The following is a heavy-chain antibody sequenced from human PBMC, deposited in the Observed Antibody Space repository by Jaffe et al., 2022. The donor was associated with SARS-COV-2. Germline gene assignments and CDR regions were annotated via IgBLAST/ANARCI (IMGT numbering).Heavy chain of an antibody. D-gene: IGHD6-13*01. CDR2: IGTAGDT. J-gene: IGHJ6*02. Sequence: EVQLVESGGGLVQPGGSLRLSCAASGFTFSSYDMHWVRQATGKGLEWVSAIGTAGDTYYPGSVKGRFTISRENAKNSLYLQMNSLRAGDTAVYYCARGGYSSPPRGSYYYYGMDVWGQGTTVTVSS. CDR1: GFTFSSYD. V-gene: IGHV3-13*01. CDR3: ARGGYSSPPRGSYYYYGMDV.